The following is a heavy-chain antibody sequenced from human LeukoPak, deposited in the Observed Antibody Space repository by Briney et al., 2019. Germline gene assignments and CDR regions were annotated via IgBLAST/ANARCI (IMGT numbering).Heavy chain of an antibody. J-gene: IGHJ4*02. Sequence: GGSLRLSCAASGFPFSSYWMHWVRQAPGKGLVWVSRINSEGSSTIYAESVNGRFTVSRDNAKNTLYLQMNSLRAEDTAVYYCAREYCSSTSCYFDYWGQGTLVTVSS. CDR3: AREYCSSTSCYFDY. CDR2: INSEGSST. D-gene: IGHD2-2*01. V-gene: IGHV3-74*01. CDR1: GFPFSSYW.